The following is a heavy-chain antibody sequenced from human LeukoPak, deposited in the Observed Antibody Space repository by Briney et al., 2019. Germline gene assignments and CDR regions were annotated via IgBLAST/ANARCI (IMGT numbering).Heavy chain of an antibody. D-gene: IGHD6-19*01. CDR2: IYYSGST. J-gene: IGHJ4*02. CDR1: GDSISSPY. V-gene: IGHV4-59*11. Sequence: SETLSLTCTVSGDSISSPYWSWIRQPPGKGLEWIGYIYYSGSTNYNPSLKSRVTISVDTSKNQFSLKLSSVTAADTAVYYCARGDFYSRGWDYFDYWGQGTLVTVSS. CDR3: ARGDFYSRGWDYFDY.